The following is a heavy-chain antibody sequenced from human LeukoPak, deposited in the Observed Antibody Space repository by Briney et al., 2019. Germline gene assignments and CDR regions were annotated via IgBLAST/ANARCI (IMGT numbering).Heavy chain of an antibody. D-gene: IGHD3-22*01. V-gene: IGHV4-61*08. CDR1: GGSISSGGYS. Sequence: SETLSLTCAVSGGSISSGGYSWSWIRQPPGKGLEWIGYIYYSGSTNYNPSLKSRVTISVDTSKNQFSLKLSSVTAADTAVYYCARHEGYLTAIFQHWGQGTLVTVSS. CDR3: ARHEGYLTAIFQH. CDR2: IYYSGST. J-gene: IGHJ1*01.